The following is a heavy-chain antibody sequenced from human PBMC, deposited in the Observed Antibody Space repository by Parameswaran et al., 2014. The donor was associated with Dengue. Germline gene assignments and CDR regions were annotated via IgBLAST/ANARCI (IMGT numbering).Heavy chain of an antibody. CDR3: ARVGAGERYYYGMDV. V-gene: IGHV5-51*01. Sequence: VRQMPGKGLEWMGIIYPGDSDTRYSPSFQGQVTISADKSISTAYLQWSSLKASDTAMYYCARVGAGERYYYGMDVWGQGTTVTVSS. D-gene: IGHD3-16*01. J-gene: IGHJ6*02. CDR2: IYPGDSDT.